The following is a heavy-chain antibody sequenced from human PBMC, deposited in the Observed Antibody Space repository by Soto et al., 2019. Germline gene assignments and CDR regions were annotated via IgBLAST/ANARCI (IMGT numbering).Heavy chain of an antibody. D-gene: IGHD1-26*01. CDR2: LYYSGST. CDR3: ARQSWELLLFDY. CDR1: GGSISSTTY. V-gene: IGHV4-39*01. Sequence: SETLSLTCTVSGGSISSTTYWGWIRQPPGKRLEWVGSLYYSGSTYYNPSLKSRVTISVDTSKNQFSLKLTSVTAADTAVYYCARQSWELLLFDYWGQGTLVTVSS. J-gene: IGHJ4*02.